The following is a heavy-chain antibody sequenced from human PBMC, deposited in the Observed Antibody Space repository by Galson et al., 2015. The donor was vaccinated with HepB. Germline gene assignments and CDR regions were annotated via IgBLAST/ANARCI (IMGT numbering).Heavy chain of an antibody. CDR2: FSGRGGST. CDR1: GITFNFYA. J-gene: IGHJ4*02. D-gene: IGHD3-16*01. V-gene: IGHV3-23*01. Sequence: LRLSCAASGITFNFYAMIWVRQAPGKGLEWVSGFSGRGGSTYYTDSVKGRFTISRDNSKNTLYLQMNSLRAEDTAVYYCAKEPTWGIPGYYWGQGTLVTVSS. CDR3: AKEPTWGIPGYY.